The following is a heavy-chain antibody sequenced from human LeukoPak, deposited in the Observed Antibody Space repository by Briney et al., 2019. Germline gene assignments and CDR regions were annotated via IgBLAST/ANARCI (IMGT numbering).Heavy chain of an antibody. Sequence: PSETLSLTCAVYGGSFSGYYWSWIRQPPGKGLEWSGEINHSGSTNYNPSLKCRVTISVDTSTNQFSLKLSSVTAADTAVYYCARGGHSYGLGSFDYWGQGTLVTVSS. J-gene: IGHJ4*02. V-gene: IGHV4-34*01. CDR3: ARGGHSYGLGSFDY. D-gene: IGHD5-18*01. CDR2: INHSGST. CDR1: GGSFSGYY.